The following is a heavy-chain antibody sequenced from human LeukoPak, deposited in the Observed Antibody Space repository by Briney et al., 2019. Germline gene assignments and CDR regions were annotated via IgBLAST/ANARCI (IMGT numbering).Heavy chain of an antibody. V-gene: IGHV4-39*01. CDR3: ARHQAGPRLRYFDWLLTTFDY. CDR2: IYYSGST. CDR1: GGSISSSSYS. D-gene: IGHD3-9*01. Sequence: PSETLSLTCTVSGGSISSSSYSWGWIRQPPGKGLEWIGSIYYSGSTYYNPSLKSRVTISVDTSKNQFSLKLSSVTAADTAVYYCARHQAGPRLRYFDWLLTTFDYWGQGTLVTVSS. J-gene: IGHJ4*02.